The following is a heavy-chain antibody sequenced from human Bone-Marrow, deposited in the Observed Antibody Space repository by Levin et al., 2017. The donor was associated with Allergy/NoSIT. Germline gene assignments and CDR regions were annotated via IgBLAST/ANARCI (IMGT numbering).Heavy chain of an antibody. V-gene: IGHV5-51*01. Sequence: GESLKISCKVSGYSFSNFWIGWVRQMPGKGLEWMGLIYPGDYDTTYSPSFQGQVTISADKSVSTAYLQWSSLKASDTAMYYCARLMTLYSGFDIWGQGTMVAVSS. CDR1: GYSFSNFW. J-gene: IGHJ3*02. CDR3: ARLMTLYSGFDI. CDR2: IYPGDYDT. D-gene: IGHD1-26*01.